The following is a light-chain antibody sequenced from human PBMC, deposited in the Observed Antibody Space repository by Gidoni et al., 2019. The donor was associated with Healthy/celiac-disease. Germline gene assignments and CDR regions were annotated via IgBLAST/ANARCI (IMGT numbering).Light chain of an antibody. V-gene: IGLV1-40*01. CDR3: QSYDSSLSGSKV. CDR1: SSNIGAGYH. CDR2: GNS. Sequence: QSVLTQPPSVSGVPGQRVTISCTGSSSNIGAGYHVHWYQQLPGTAPKLLIYGNSNRPSGVPDRFSGSKSGTSASLAIAGLQAEDEADYYCQSYDSSLSGSKVFGGGTKLTVL. J-gene: IGLJ2*01.